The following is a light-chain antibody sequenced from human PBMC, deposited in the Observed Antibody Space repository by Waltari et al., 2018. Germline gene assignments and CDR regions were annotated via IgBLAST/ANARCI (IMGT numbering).Light chain of an antibody. CDR2: EAT. CDR1: NSDVDNFNF. V-gene: IGLV2-23*01. J-gene: IGLJ1*01. Sequence: QSALTQPASVSGSPGQSITISCAGDNSDVDNFNFVSWYQQHPGKVPKVIIYEATKRPSGVASRFSGSRSANTASLTISGLQAEDEADYYCCSYAGSRTRFVFGGGTKVTVL. CDR3: CSYAGSRTRFV.